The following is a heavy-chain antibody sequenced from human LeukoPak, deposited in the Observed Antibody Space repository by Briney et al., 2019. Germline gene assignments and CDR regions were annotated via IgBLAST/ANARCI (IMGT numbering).Heavy chain of an antibody. D-gene: IGHD6-13*01. J-gene: IGHJ4*02. V-gene: IGHV3-30*02. CDR3: AKDPRAYSASWTLDY. CDR2: IRYDGSNK. CDR1: GFIFNYYG. Sequence: PGGSLRLSCAASGFIFNYYGMHWVRQAPGKGLEWVAFIRYDGSNKYYADFVKGRFTISRDNSDRTVYLQMNSLRTEDTAVYYCAKDPRAYSASWTLDYWGQGTLVTVSS.